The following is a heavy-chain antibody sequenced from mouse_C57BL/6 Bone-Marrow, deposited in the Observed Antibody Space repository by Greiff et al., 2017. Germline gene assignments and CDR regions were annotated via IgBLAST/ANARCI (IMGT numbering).Heavy chain of an antibody. CDR1: GYAFSSSW. J-gene: IGHJ2*01. D-gene: IGHD1-1*01. V-gene: IGHV1-82*01. CDR2: IYPGDGDT. Sequence: QVQLQQSGPELVKPGASVKISCKASGYAFSSSWMNWVKQRPGKGLEWIGRIYPGDGDTNYNGKFKGKATLTAGKSSSTAYMQLSSLTSEDSAVYFCSRYLITTVVPYFDYWGQGTTLTVSS. CDR3: SRYLITTVVPYFDY.